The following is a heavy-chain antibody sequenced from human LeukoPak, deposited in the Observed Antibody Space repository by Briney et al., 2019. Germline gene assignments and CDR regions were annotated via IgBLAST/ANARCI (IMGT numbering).Heavy chain of an antibody. CDR2: IKEDGSEI. V-gene: IGHV3-7*03. CDR3: ASGLELDY. J-gene: IGHJ4*02. Sequence: GGSLRLSCAVSGFTFSNYWMSWVRQAPGKGLEWVANIKEDGSEIYYVDSVKGRFTISRDNAKNSLYLQMNSLRAEDTAVYYCASGLELDYWGQGTLVTVSS. CDR1: GFTFSNYW.